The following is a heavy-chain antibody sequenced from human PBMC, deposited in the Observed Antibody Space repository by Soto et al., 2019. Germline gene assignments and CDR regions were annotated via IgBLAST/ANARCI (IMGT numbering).Heavy chain of an antibody. Sequence: GASVKVSCKASGFTFTSSAVQWVRQARGQRLEWIGWIVVGSGNTNYAQKFQERVTITRDMSTSTAYMELSSLRSEDTAVYYCAAQQATYYDFWSGPDYYGMDVWGKGTTVTVST. D-gene: IGHD3-3*01. CDR3: AAQQATYYDFWSGPDYYGMDV. J-gene: IGHJ6*04. V-gene: IGHV1-58*01. CDR2: IVVGSGNT. CDR1: GFTFTSSA.